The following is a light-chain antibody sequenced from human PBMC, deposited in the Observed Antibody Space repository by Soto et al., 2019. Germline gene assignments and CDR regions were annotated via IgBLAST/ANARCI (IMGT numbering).Light chain of an antibody. CDR1: QSISNS. CDR3: QQSYNAPRT. CDR2: EAS. Sequence: IQRTQGPRTGSASVGDIVTITCRARQSISNSLAWYQQKPGKAPNLLIYEASSLQSGVPSRFSGSGSGTDFTLTISSLQPDDFAIYYCQQSYNAPRTFGPGTKVDIK. V-gene: IGKV1-5*01. J-gene: IGKJ1*01.